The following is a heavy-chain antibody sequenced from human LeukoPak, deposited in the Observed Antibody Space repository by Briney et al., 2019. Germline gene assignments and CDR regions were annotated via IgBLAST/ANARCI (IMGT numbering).Heavy chain of an antibody. D-gene: IGHD2-15*01. V-gene: IGHV3-23*01. CDR3: AKLDCSCSSCYQFDC. Sequence: HPGGSLRLSWAASGFTFSNYAMSWVRQAPGKGLEWVSGITGSGGSTFYADSVKGRFTISRDNSKNTLYLQMNSLRAEDTAVYYCAKLDCSCSSCYQFDCWSQGTLVTVSS. J-gene: IGHJ4*02. CDR2: ITGSGGST. CDR1: GFTFSNYA.